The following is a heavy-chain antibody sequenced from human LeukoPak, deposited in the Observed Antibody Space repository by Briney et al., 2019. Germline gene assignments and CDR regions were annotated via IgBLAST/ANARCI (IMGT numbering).Heavy chain of an antibody. Sequence: PSETLSLTCSVSGSSISSSSDYWGWIRQPPGKGLEWIGSIYYSGRTYYNLSLKSRVTMSVDTSKNQFSLKLSSVTAADTAVYYCAICRKFHSDSGGYCNYFDYWGQGTLVTVSS. CDR1: GSSISSSSDY. J-gene: IGHJ4*02. CDR3: AICRKFHSDSGGYCNYFDY. CDR2: IYYSGRT. V-gene: IGHV4-39*01. D-gene: IGHD3-22*01.